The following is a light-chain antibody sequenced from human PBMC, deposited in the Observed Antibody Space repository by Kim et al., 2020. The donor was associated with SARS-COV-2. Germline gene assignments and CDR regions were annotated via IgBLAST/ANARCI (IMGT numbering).Light chain of an antibody. Sequence: QSALTQPASVSGSPGQSITISCTGTSSDVGAYNYVSWYQQHPGKAPKLMIYDVTNRPSGVSNRFSGSKSVNTASLTISGLQAEDEADYYCTSYTRSSPFYVFGTGTKVTVL. J-gene: IGLJ1*01. V-gene: IGLV2-14*03. CDR1: SSDVGAYNY. CDR2: DVT. CDR3: TSYTRSSPFYV.